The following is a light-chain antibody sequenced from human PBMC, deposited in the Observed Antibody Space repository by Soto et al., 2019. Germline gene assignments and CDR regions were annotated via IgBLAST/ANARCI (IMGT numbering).Light chain of an antibody. V-gene: IGKV1-39*01. J-gene: IGKJ1*01. CDR1: QSISSY. CDR2: AAS. Sequence: DIPMTQSPSSLSASVGDRVTITCRASQSISSYLNWYQQKPGKAPKLLIYAASSLQSRVPSRFSGSGSGTDFTLTISSLQPEDFATYYCQQSYSTWTFGQGAKVDIK. CDR3: QQSYSTWT.